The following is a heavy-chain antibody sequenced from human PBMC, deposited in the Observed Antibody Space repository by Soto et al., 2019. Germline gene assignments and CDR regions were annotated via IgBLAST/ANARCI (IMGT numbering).Heavy chain of an antibody. V-gene: IGHV3-21*04. CDR1: GFTFSTYS. J-gene: IGHJ3*01. Sequence: PGGSLRLSCAASGFTFSTYSINWVRQAPGKGLEWVSSISSSSTYIYYADSVKGRFTTSSDSSKTTVYLQMNDLRPDDTAVYYCATWHEREHAYDVWGQGTTVTVSS. CDR3: ATWHEREHAYDV. D-gene: IGHD1-1*01. CDR2: ISSSSTYI.